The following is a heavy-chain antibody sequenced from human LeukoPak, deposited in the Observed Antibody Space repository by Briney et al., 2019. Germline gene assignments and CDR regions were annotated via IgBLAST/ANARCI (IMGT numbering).Heavy chain of an antibody. CDR1: GLTVSTNY. Sequence: TGGSLRLSCAASGLTVSTNYMTWVRQAPGKGLEWVSVISSAGSTYYADSVKGRFTISRDNSKNTLYLQMNSLREEDTAVYYCASQTTVKYYFDSWGQGTLVTVSS. V-gene: IGHV3-53*01. D-gene: IGHD4-17*01. CDR2: ISSAGST. CDR3: ASQTTVKYYFDS. J-gene: IGHJ4*02.